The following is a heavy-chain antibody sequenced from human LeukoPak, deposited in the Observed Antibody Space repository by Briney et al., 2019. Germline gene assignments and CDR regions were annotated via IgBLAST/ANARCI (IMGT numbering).Heavy chain of an antibody. CDR2: IIPIFGTA. CDR3: ARDGLVGATRDDAFDI. V-gene: IGHV1-69*13. D-gene: IGHD1-26*01. Sequence: SVKVSCKASGYTFTSYAISWVRQAPGQGLEWMGGIIPIFGTANYAQKFQGRVTITADESTSTAYMELSSLRSEDTAVYYCARDGLVGATRDDAFDIWGQGTMVTVSS. CDR1: GYTFTSYA. J-gene: IGHJ3*02.